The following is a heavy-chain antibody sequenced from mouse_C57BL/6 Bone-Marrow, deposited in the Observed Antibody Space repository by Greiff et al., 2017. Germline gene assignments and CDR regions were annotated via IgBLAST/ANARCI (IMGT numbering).Heavy chain of an antibody. CDR3: ARRPVGDY. V-gene: IGHV1-26*01. Sequence: EVQLQQSGPELVKPGASVKISCKASGYTFTDYYMNWVKQSHGKSLEWIGDINPNNGGTSYNQKFKGKATLTVDKSSSTAYMELRSLTSEDSAVYYCARRPVGDYWGQGTSVTVSS. CDR1: GYTFTDYY. D-gene: IGHD1-1*01. CDR2: INPNNGGT. J-gene: IGHJ4*01.